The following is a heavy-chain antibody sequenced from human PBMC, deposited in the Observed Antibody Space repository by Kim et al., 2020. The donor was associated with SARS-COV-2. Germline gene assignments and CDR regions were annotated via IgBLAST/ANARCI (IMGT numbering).Heavy chain of an antibody. Sequence: DAVKGRFTMSRDNSKKTLYLQMNSLRAEDTAVYYCAKDLVGSSSWYGFDYWGQGTLVTVSS. V-gene: IGHV3-30*02. D-gene: IGHD6-13*01. CDR3: AKDLVGSSSWYGFDY. J-gene: IGHJ4*02.